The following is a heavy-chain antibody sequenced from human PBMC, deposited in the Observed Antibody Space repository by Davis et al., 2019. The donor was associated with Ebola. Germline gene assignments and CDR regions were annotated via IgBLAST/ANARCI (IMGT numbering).Heavy chain of an antibody. CDR3: ARLVGATSPYFDY. J-gene: IGHJ4*02. CDR1: GGSISSSSYY. D-gene: IGHD1-26*01. Sequence: MPSETLSLTCTVSGGSISSSSYYWGWIRQPPGKGLEWIGSIYYSGSTNYNPSLKSRVTISVDTSKNQFSLKLSSVTAADTAVYYCARLVGATSPYFDYWGQGTLVTVSS. V-gene: IGHV4-39*07. CDR2: IYYSGST.